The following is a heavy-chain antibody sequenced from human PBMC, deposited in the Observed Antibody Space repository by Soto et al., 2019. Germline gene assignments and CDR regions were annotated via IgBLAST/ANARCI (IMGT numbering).Heavy chain of an antibody. Sequence: SVKVSCKASGGTFSSYAISWVRQAPGQGLEWLGGIIPVFGTANYAQKFQGRVTITADESTSTAYMELSSLRPEDTAVYYCARDRVGVRYFDWLPLDPWGQGTLVTVSS. CDR2: IIPVFGTA. D-gene: IGHD3-9*01. CDR3: ARDRVGVRYFDWLPLDP. V-gene: IGHV1-69*13. J-gene: IGHJ5*02. CDR1: GGTFSSYA.